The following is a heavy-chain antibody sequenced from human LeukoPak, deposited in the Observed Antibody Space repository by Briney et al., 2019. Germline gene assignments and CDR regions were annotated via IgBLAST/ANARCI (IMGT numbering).Heavy chain of an antibody. CDR3: ARGTTGTTPYFDY. CDR1: GYSFTIYW. Sequence: GESLKISCKGSGYSFTIYWIGWVRQVPGKGLGWMGILYPGDSDTRYSSSFQGQVTISADKSSSTAYLQWSSLKASDTAMYYCARGTTGTTPYFDYWGQGTLVTVSS. D-gene: IGHD1-1*01. J-gene: IGHJ4*02. V-gene: IGHV5-51*01. CDR2: LYPGDSDT.